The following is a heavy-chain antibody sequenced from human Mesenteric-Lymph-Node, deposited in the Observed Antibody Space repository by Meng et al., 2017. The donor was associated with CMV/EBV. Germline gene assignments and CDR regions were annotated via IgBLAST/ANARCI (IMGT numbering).Heavy chain of an antibody. J-gene: IGHJ6*02. CDR1: GFTFDDYG. D-gene: IGHD6-13*01. CDR2: INWNGGST. V-gene: IGHV3-20*04. CDR3: ARQQLVHYYYYGMDV. Sequence: GGSLRLSCAASGFTFDDYGMSWVRQAPGKGLEWVSGINWNGGSTGYADSVKGRFTISRDNAKNSLYLQMNSLRAEDTALYYCARQQLVHYYYYGMDVWGQGTTVTVSS.